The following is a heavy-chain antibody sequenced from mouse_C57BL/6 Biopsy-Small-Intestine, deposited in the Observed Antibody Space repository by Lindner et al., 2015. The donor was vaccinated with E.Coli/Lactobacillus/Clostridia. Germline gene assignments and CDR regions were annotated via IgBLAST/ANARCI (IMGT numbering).Heavy chain of an antibody. Sequence: VQLQESGPELVKPGASVKISCKASGYAFGSSWMNWVKQRPGKGLEWIGRIYPGDGDTNYNGKFKGKATLTADKSSSTAYMQLSSLTSEDSAVYFCARRGSSHAMDYWGQGTSVTVSS. CDR3: ARRGSSHAMDY. CDR1: GYAFGSSW. J-gene: IGHJ4*01. CDR2: IYPGDGDT. V-gene: IGHV1-82*01.